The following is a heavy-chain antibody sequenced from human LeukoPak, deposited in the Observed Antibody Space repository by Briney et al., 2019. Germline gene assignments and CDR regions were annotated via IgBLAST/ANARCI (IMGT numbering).Heavy chain of an antibody. CDR2: IYYSGST. CDR1: GGSFSGYY. J-gene: IGHJ6*03. Sequence: SETLSLTCAVYGGSFSGYYWSWIRQPPGKGLEWIGYIYYSGSTNYNPSLKSRVTISVDTSKNQFSLKLSSVTAADTAVYYCARGQYSDYDAYYYYYYYMDVWGKGTTVTISS. V-gene: IGHV4-59*01. D-gene: IGHD5-12*01. CDR3: ARGQYSDYDAYYYYYYYMDV.